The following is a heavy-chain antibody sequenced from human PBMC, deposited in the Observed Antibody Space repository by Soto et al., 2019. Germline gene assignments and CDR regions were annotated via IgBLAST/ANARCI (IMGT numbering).Heavy chain of an antibody. J-gene: IGHJ3*02. Sequence: QAQVVQSETEVKRPGASVKLSCKASGYTFSRYGISWVRQAPGQGLEWMGWINGYNGNTNYAQRLQDRVTMTADTSTNTVFLEVRSLTSEDAAVYYCTRDLLFDFWTGFEDGFDILGHGTLLIVSS. CDR2: INGYNGNT. D-gene: IGHD3-3*01. CDR1: GYTFSRYG. CDR3: TRDLLFDFWTGFEDGFDI. V-gene: IGHV1-18*01.